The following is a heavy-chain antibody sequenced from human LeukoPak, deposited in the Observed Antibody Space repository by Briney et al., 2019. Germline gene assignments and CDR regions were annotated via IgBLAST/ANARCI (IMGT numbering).Heavy chain of an antibody. CDR1: GFTFSSYS. CDR3: ARDHNWHVSYNYYYGMDV. CDR2: IISSSSYI. V-gene: IGHV3-21*01. J-gene: IGHJ6*02. Sequence: GGSLRLSCAASGFTFSSYSMNWVRQAPGKGLEWVSSIISSSSYIYYADSVKGRFTISRDNSKNTVYLQMNSLRVEDTAVYFCARDHNWHVSYNYYYGMDVWGQGTTVTVSS.